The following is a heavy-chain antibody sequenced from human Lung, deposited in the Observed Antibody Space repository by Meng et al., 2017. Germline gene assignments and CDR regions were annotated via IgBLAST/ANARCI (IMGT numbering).Heavy chain of an antibody. CDR1: GFSVTDAW. CDR3: ATGAAAADH. Sequence: VQRVEAWGSVVRPGGSRRLAWVAAGFSVTDAWMSWVRQAPGKGLEWVGRIKSNSDGGTTDYAAPVKGRFTISRDDSKNTLYLQMNSLITEDTAVYFCATGAAAADHWGQGTLVTVSS. CDR2: IKSNSDGGTT. V-gene: IGHV3-15*01. D-gene: IGHD6-13*01. J-gene: IGHJ4*02.